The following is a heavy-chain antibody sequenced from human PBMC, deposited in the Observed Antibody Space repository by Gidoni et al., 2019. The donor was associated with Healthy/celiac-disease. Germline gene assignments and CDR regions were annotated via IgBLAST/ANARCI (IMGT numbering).Heavy chain of an antibody. Sequence: QVQLVESGVGVVQPGRSLRLSCAASGFTFSSYGMHWVRQAPGKGLGWVAVISYDGSNKYYADSVKGRFTISRDNSKNTLYLQMNSLRAEDTAVCYCARDRRDGWLELGYYYGMDVWGQGTTVTVSS. CDR3: ARDRRDGWLELGYYYGMDV. J-gene: IGHJ6*02. V-gene: IGHV3-30*03. D-gene: IGHD1-7*01. CDR1: GFTFSSYG. CDR2: ISYDGSNK.